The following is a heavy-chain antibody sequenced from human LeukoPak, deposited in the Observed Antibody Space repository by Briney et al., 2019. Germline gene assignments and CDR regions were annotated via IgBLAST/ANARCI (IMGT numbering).Heavy chain of an antibody. Sequence: NPGGSLRLSCVASGFTFTDHPMNRVRQAPGKGLEWISYIGGDGIAFYADSVKGRFTASKDDARKSMHLQMNSLRVEDTAVYYCAKDRANWAIDDWGQGTQVTVSS. V-gene: IGHV3-69-1*01. CDR2: IGGDGIA. J-gene: IGHJ4*02. CDR1: GFTFTDHP. CDR3: AKDRANWAIDD. D-gene: IGHD3-16*01.